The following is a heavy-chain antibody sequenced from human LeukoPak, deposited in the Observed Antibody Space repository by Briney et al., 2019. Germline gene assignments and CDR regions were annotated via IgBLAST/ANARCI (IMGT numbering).Heavy chain of an antibody. V-gene: IGHV3-53*01. Sequence: GGPLRLSCAASGFTVSGLFMSWVRQPPGKGLQFVSLSTGGVGTQYADSVTGRFNISRDNFKNTLFLQMNSLRAEDTAVYYCARGRSTTTIFDYWGQGTLVTVSS. D-gene: IGHD5-12*01. CDR2: STGGVGT. CDR1: GFTVSGLF. J-gene: IGHJ4*02. CDR3: ARGRSTTTIFDY.